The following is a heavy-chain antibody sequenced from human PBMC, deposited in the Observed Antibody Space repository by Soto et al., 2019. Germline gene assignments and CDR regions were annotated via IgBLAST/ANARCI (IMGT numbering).Heavy chain of an antibody. CDR3: ARVSAVLSGSYSDYYYYGMDV. J-gene: IGHJ6*02. CDR1: GGSISSSSYY. D-gene: IGHD1-26*01. CDR2: IYYSGST. V-gene: IGHV4-39*01. Sequence: SETLSLTCIVSGGSISSSSYYWGWIRQPPGKGLEWIGSIYYSGSTYYNPSLKSRVTISVDTSKNQFSLKLSSVTAADTAVYYCARVSAVLSGSYSDYYYYGMDVWGQGTTVTVSS.